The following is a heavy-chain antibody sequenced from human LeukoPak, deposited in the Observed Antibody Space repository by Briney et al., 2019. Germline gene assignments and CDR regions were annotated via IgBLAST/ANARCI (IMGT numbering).Heavy chain of an antibody. CDR3: AILTGYSSSWYVDY. D-gene: IGHD6-13*01. Sequence: GGSLRLSCVVSGFTFSNYWMSWVRQAPGKGLEWVANIKLDGSERFYVDSVKGRFTISRDNTKNSLYLQMNSLRAEDTAVYYCAILTGYSSSWYVDYWGQGTLVTVSS. CDR2: IKLDGSER. CDR1: GFTFSNYW. V-gene: IGHV3-7*03. J-gene: IGHJ4*02.